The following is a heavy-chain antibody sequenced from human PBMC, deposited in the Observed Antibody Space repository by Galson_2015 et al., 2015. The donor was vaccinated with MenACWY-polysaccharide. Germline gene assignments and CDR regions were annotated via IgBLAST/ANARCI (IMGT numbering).Heavy chain of an antibody. J-gene: IGHJ6*02. CDR3: AKDMITMVRGGPTHYYYYGMDV. D-gene: IGHD3-10*01. Sequence: DSVKGRFTISRDNAKNSLYLQMNSLRAEDTALYYCAKDMITMVRGGPTHYYYYGMDVWGQGTTVTVSS. V-gene: IGHV3-9*01.